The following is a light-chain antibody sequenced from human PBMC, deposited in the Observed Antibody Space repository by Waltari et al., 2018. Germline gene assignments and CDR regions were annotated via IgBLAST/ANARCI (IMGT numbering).Light chain of an antibody. J-gene: IGKJ2*01. CDR3: QQYNNWPPMYT. Sequence: EIVMTQSPATLSVSPGERATLSCRASQSVSSNLAWYQQKPGQAPRLLIYGASTRATGIPARFSGSGSGTEFTLTISSLQSEDFAVYYCQQYNNWPPMYTFGQGNELE. CDR2: GAS. CDR1: QSVSSN. V-gene: IGKV3-15*01.